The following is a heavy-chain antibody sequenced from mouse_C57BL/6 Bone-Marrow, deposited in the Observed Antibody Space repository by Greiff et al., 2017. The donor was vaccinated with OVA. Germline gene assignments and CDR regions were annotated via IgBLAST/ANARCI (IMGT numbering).Heavy chain of an antibody. V-gene: IGHV1-5*01. J-gene: IGHJ4*01. Sequence: VQLQQSGTVLARPGASVKMSCKTSGYTFTSYWMHWVKQRPGQGLEWIGAIYPGNSDTSYNQKFKGKAKLTAVTSASTAYMELSSLINEDSAVYYCTRGGLRYYGSSYGYAMDYWGQGTSVTVSS. CDR1: GYTFTSYW. CDR2: IYPGNSDT. CDR3: TRGGLRYYGSSYGYAMDY. D-gene: IGHD1-1*01.